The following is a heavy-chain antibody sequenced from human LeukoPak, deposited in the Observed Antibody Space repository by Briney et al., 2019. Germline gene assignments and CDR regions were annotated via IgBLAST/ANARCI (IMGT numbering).Heavy chain of an antibody. J-gene: IGHJ4*02. CDR3: AVAPGDY. CDR2: INPNSGGT. CDR1: GYTFTGYY. D-gene: IGHD2-21*01. V-gene: IGHV1-2*02. Sequence: ASVKVSCKASGYTFTGYYMHWVRQAPGQGLEWMGWINPNSGGTNYAQKFQGRVTLTRDTSISSVYMELTTLTSDDTALYYCAVAPGDYWGQGTLVSVSA.